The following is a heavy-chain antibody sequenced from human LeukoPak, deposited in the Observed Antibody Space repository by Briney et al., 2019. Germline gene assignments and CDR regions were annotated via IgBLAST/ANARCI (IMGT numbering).Heavy chain of an antibody. D-gene: IGHD6-19*01. J-gene: IGHJ4*02. V-gene: IGHV4-59*01. CDR3: ARGRQAVALRIEHFDY. CDR2: IYYSGST. Sequence: SQTLPLTCTVSGGSISSYYWSWIRQPPGKGLEWIGYIYYSGSTNYNPSLKSRVTISVDTSKNQFSLKLSSVTAADTAVYYCARGRQAVALRIEHFDYWGQGTLVTVSS. CDR1: GGSISSYY.